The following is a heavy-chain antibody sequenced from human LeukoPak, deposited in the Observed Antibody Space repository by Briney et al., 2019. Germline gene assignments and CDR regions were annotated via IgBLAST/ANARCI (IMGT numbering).Heavy chain of an antibody. CDR3: AKGTGYSRSSCMDV. J-gene: IGHJ6*02. CDR1: GFTFSSYA. CDR2: LTGGGTYT. V-gene: IGHV3-23*01. D-gene: IGHD6-13*01. Sequence: PGGSLRLSCAASGFTFSSYAMTWVRQPPGKGLEWVAALTGGGTYTFYADSVKGRFTLSRDNSKNTLYLQMNSLRVEDTAVYYCAKGTGYSRSSCMDVWGRGTTVTVSS.